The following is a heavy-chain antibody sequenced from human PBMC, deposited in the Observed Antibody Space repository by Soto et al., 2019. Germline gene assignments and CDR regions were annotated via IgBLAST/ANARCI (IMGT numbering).Heavy chain of an antibody. CDR2: ISNRGDT. CDR1: GFIVSDTY. J-gene: IGHJ3*02. D-gene: IGHD2-15*01. V-gene: IGHV3-66*01. Sequence: GGSRRLSCTASGFIVSDTYVHWVRQAPGKGLEWVSVISNRGDTHYADSVRGRFSLSRDISDNTLHLQMNNLRVEDTAVYYCAREPRYCCGGRCPITGNAYDIWGKRTMVAV. CDR3: AREPRYCCGGRCPITGNAYDI.